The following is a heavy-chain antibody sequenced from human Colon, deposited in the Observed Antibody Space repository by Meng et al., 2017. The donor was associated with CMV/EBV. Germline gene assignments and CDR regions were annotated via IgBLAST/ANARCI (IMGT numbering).Heavy chain of an antibody. CDR1: GFAVSSNY. V-gene: IGHV3-53*01. CDR2: VYRDDST. Sequence: GGSLRLSCAASGFAVSSNYMSWVRQAPGKGLEWVSAVYRDDSTHYTDSVKGRFTISIDNSKNTLYLQMNSLRAEDTAVYYCARKYYYDSSGFYRGGMDVWGQGTTVTVSS. J-gene: IGHJ6*02. CDR3: ARKYYYDSSGFYRGGMDV. D-gene: IGHD3-22*01.